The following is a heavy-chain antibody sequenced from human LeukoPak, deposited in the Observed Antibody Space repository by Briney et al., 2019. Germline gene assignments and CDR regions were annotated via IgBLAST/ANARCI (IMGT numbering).Heavy chain of an antibody. J-gene: IGHJ4*02. CDR1: GYSISSGYY. CDR2: IYHSGST. D-gene: IGHD3-3*01. Sequence: SETLSLTCAVSGYSISSGYYCGWIRQPPGKGLEWIGSIYHSGSTYYNPSLKSRVTISVDTSKNQFSLKLSSMTAADTAVYYCARLGGAYYDFWSGPPDYWGQGTLVTVSS. CDR3: ARLGGAYYDFWSGPPDY. V-gene: IGHV4-38-2*01.